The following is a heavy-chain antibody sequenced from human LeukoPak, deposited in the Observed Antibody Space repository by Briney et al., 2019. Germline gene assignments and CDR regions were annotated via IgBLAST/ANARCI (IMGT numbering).Heavy chain of an antibody. D-gene: IGHD3-3*01. CDR3: ARGVRFLGENYMDV. CDR1: GGTLSSYA. CDR2: IIPIFGTA. V-gene: IGHV1-69*05. Sequence: ASVKVSCKASGGTLSSYAISWVRQAPGQGLEWMGGIIPIFGTANYAQKFQGRVTITTDESTSTAYMELSSLRSEDTAVYYCARGVRFLGENYMDVWGKGTTVTVSS. J-gene: IGHJ6*03.